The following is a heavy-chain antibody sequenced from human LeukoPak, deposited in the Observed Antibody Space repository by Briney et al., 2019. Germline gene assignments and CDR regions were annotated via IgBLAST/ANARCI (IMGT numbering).Heavy chain of an antibody. Sequence: GGSLRLSCATSGFTFVDYGLSWVRRAPGKGLEWLCAIITDYADSVKGRFTISRDNAKNSLYLRMDSLRAEDTALYYCARDRLGPSFSVSHFDLWGQGTLVTVSS. V-gene: IGHV3-20*04. CDR3: ARDRLGPSFSVSHFDL. J-gene: IGHJ4*02. CDR1: GFTFVDYG. D-gene: IGHD3-3*02. CDR2: IIT.